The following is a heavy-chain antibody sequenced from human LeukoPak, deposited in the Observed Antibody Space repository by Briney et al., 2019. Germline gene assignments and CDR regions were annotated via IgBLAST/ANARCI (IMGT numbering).Heavy chain of an antibody. D-gene: IGHD5-24*01. CDR1: GFMLSSNW. Sequence: GGSLRLSCAASGFMLSSNWMSWVRLAPGKGLEWVANIKEDGTETYYVDSVKGRFTISRDNAKNSLYLQMNSLRVEDTAVYYCAKEGRSLQTYWGQGTLVTVSS. CDR3: AKEGRSLQTY. V-gene: IGHV3-7*03. J-gene: IGHJ4*02. CDR2: IKEDGTET.